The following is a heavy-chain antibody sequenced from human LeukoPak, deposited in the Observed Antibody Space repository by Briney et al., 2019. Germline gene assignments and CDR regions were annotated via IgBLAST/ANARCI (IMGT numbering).Heavy chain of an antibody. V-gene: IGHV1-2*02. J-gene: IGHJ4*02. Sequence: ASVKVSCKASGYTFTSYGISWVRQAPGQGLEWMGWINPNSGGTNYAQKFQGRVTMTRDTSISTAYMELSRLRSDDTAVYYCARVGARSDWGQGTLVTVSS. D-gene: IGHD1-26*01. CDR2: INPNSGGT. CDR1: GYTFTSYG. CDR3: ARVGARSD.